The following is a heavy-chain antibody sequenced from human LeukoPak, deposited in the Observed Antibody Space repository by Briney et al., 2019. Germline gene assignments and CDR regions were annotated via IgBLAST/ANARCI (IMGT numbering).Heavy chain of an antibody. Sequence: SETLSLTCIVSGGSISSGGYYWGWVRQHPGKGLEWIGYIYYSGSTYYNPSLKSRVTISVDTSKNQFSLKLSSVTAADTAVYYCAREAFAYCGGDCYYNWFDPWGQGTLVTVSS. V-gene: IGHV4-31*03. CDR1: GGSISSGGYY. CDR3: AREAFAYCGGDCYYNWFDP. J-gene: IGHJ5*02. D-gene: IGHD2-21*02. CDR2: IYYSGST.